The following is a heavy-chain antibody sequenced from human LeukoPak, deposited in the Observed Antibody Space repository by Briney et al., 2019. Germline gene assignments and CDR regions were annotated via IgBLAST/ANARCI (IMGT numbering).Heavy chain of an antibody. CDR2: IYTSGST. D-gene: IGHD6-6*01. CDR3: ASEQLGNYYYYMDV. J-gene: IGHJ6*03. CDR1: GGSISRYY. Sequence: SETLSLTCTVSGGSISRYYWSWIRQPAGKGLEWIGRIYTSGSTNYSPSLKSRVTMSVDTSKNQFSLKLSSVTAADTAVYYCASEQLGNYYYYMDVWGKGTTVTVSS. V-gene: IGHV4-4*07.